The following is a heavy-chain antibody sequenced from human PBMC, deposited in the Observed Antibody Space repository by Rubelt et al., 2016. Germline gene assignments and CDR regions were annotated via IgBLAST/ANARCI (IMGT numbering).Heavy chain of an antibody. CDR2: ISYDGSKT. D-gene: IGHD2-15*01. Sequence: SLRLSCAASGFTISSDALHWVRQAPGKGLEWVALISYDGSKTYYADFVRGRFTISRDNSENTLYLHVNSLRAEDTAVYYCARDRYCSGGSCYSHGYWGQGTLVTVSS. CDR1: GFTISSDA. J-gene: IGHJ4*02. V-gene: IGHV3-30*04. CDR3: ARDRYCSGGSCYSHGY.